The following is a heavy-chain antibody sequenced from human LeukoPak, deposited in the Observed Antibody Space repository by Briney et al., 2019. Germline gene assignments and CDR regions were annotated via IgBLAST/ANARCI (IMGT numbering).Heavy chain of an antibody. Sequence: GGSLRLSCAASGFTFSAYTMNWVRQAPGKGLEWISYISSVMSYADSVKGRFTISRDNAKNSLYLQMNSLRPEDTAAYYCARATDSSGYWGQGTLVTVSS. CDR1: GFTFSAYT. D-gene: IGHD3-22*01. CDR3: ARATDSSGY. CDR2: ISSVM. J-gene: IGHJ4*02. V-gene: IGHV3-48*01.